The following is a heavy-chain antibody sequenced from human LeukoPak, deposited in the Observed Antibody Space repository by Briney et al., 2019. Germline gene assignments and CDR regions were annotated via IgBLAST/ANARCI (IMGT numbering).Heavy chain of an antibody. D-gene: IGHD1-1*01. CDR3: ASLPRDYNWNAIDI. V-gene: IGHV4-39*01. CDR1: GGSISSSSYY. CDR2: IYYSGST. J-gene: IGHJ3*02. Sequence: SETLSLTCTVSGGSISSSSYYWGWIRQPPGKGLEWIGSIYYSGSTYYNPSLKSRVTISVDTSKNQFSLKLSSVTAADTAVYYCASLPRDYNWNAIDIWGQGTMVTVSS.